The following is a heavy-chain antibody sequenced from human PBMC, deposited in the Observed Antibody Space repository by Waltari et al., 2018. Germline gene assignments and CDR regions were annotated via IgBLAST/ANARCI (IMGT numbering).Heavy chain of an antibody. CDR3: ARSYSRGWHFLLDS. CDR2: IYSGGST. Sequence: EVQLVESGGGLIQPGGSLRLSCAASGFTVSSNYMSWVRQAPGKGLEWVSVIYSGGSTYYADSVKGRFTISRDNSKNTVDLQMNTLDIEDTSIYFCARSYSRGWHFLLDSWGQGTLVSVSS. J-gene: IGHJ5*02. CDR1: GFTVSSNY. V-gene: IGHV3-66*03. D-gene: IGHD6-19*01.